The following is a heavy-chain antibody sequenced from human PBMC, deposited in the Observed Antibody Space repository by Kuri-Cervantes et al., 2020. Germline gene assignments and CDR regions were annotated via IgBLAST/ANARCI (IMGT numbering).Heavy chain of an antibody. CDR3: AKEGVVTPSLDY. CDR2: ISYDGSNK. V-gene: IGHV3-30-3*01. D-gene: IGHD4-23*01. J-gene: IGHJ4*02. CDR1: GFTFSSHA. Sequence: GGSLRLSCAASGFTFSSHAMHWVRQAPGKGLEWVAVISYDGSNKYYADSVKGRFTISRDNSKNTLYLQMNSLRAEDTAVYYCAKEGVVTPSLDYWGQGTLVTVSS.